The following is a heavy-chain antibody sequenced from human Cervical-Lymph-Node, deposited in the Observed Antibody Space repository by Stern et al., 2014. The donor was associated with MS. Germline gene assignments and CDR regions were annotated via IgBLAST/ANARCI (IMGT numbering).Heavy chain of an antibody. J-gene: IGHJ4*02. D-gene: IGHD5-12*01. CDR3: ATDDPDRVSSAPIDY. CDR2: IVVGSGDT. Sequence: QLVESGPEVKKPGTSVTVSCKASGFPFASFIVQWVRQARGHRLEWIGWIVVGSGDTNYAQKLQDRVTITRDMSTSTAYMELSSLRSEDTAVYYCATDDPDRVSSAPIDYWGQGTLVTVSS. V-gene: IGHV1-58*01. CDR1: GFPFASFI.